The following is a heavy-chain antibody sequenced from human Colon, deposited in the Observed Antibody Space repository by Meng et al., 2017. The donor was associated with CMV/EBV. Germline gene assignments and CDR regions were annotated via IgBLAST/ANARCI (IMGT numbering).Heavy chain of an antibody. V-gene: IGHV3-23*01. J-gene: IGHJ4*02. CDR1: GFTFEDYA. Sequence: GGSLRLSCAGSGFTFEDYAIHWVRQAPGKGLEWVSGVGGSGGSKFNADSVKGRFTISKDNSKNTLYLQMDSLRAEDTAVYYCAKASDHYYDFYFDSWGQGTLVTVSS. CDR2: VGGSGGSK. D-gene: IGHD3-22*01. CDR3: AKASDHYYDFYFDS.